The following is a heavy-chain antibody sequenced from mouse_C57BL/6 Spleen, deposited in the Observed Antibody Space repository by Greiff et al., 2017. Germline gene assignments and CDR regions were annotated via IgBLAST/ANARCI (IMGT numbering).Heavy chain of an antibody. V-gene: IGHV1-80*01. D-gene: IGHD3-2*02. Sequence: LMESGAELVKPGASVKISCKASGYAFSSYWMNWVKQRPGKGLEWIGQIYPGDGDTNYNGKFKGKATLTADKSSSTAYMQLSSLTSEDSAVYFCAYDSSGYWYFDVWGTGTTVTVSS. CDR3: AYDSSGYWYFDV. J-gene: IGHJ1*03. CDR1: GYAFSSYW. CDR2: IYPGDGDT.